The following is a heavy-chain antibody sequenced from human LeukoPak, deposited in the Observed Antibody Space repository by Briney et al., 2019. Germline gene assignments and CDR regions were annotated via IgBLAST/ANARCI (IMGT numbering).Heavy chain of an antibody. J-gene: IGHJ4*02. CDR1: GGSISSSSYY. CDR3: ARQANYDSSGYPSDY. CDR2: IYYSGST. Sequence: SETLSLTCTVSGGSISSSSYYWGWIRQPPGKGLEWIGSIYYSGSTYYNPSLKSRVTISVDTSKNQFSLKLSSVTAADTAVYYCARQANYDSSGYPSDYWGQGTLVTVSS. D-gene: IGHD3-22*01. V-gene: IGHV4-39*01.